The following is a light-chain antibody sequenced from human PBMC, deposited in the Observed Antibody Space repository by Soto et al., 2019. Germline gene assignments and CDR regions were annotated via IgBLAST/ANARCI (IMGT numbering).Light chain of an antibody. J-gene: IGKJ5*01. Sequence: EVLLTQSPAILSLSPGERATLSCRASRTVSPLLAWYQQKPGQAPRLLIYDASNRATGIPARFSGSGSGTDFTLTISSLEHEDFAVYYCQQRSNWPPITFGQGTRLEIK. CDR3: QQRSNWPPIT. CDR1: RTVSPL. CDR2: DAS. V-gene: IGKV3-11*01.